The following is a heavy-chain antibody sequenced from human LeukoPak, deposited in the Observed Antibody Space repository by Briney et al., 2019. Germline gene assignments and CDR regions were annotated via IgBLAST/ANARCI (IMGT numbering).Heavy chain of an antibody. Sequence: GGSLRLSCAASGFTFSDYYMSWLRQAPGKGLEWVSYISSSGSTIYYADSVKGRFTISRDNAKNSLYLQMNSLRAEDTAVYYCARGRISMVRRVIIGYYFDYWGQGTLVTVSS. CDR1: GFTFSDYY. CDR3: ARGRISMVRRVIIGYYFDY. D-gene: IGHD3-10*01. CDR2: ISSSGSTI. J-gene: IGHJ4*02. V-gene: IGHV3-11*01.